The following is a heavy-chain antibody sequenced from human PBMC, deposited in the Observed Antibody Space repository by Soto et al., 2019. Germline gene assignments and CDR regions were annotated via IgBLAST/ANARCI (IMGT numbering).Heavy chain of an antibody. CDR1: GFTFGDYA. D-gene: IGHD1-26*01. V-gene: IGHV3-49*04. CDR3: TRDHGSYYETTWFDP. Sequence: GGSLRLSCTASGFTFGDYAMSWVRQAPGKGLEWVGFIRSKAYGGTTEYAASVKGRFTISRDDSKSIAYLQMNSLKTEDTAVYYCTRDHGSYYETTWFDPWGQGTLVTVSS. J-gene: IGHJ5*02. CDR2: IRSKAYGGTT.